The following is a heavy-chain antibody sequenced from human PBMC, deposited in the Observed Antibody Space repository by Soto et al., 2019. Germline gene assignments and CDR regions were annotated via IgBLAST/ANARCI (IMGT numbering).Heavy chain of an antibody. CDR1: GFTVSGNS. CDR3: VRDGGSGAAVAGIQYSGMDV. Sequence: EAQLVDSGGDLIQPGGSLRLSCGASGFTVSGNSLSWVRQAPGKGLEWVSYIYIDGSTYYADSVRGRFTLTRDNSKNTLYLQMTNLRGEDTAVYYCVRDGGSGAAVAGIQYSGMDVWGQGTTVPVSS. J-gene: IGHJ6*02. CDR2: IYIDGST. V-gene: IGHV3-53*01. D-gene: IGHD6-19*01.